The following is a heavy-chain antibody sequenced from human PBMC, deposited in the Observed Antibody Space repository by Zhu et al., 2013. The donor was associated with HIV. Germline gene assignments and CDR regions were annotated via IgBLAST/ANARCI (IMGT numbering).Heavy chain of an antibody. Sequence: QVQLVQSGAEVKRPGASVKVSCKASGYNFMNYDINWVRQATGQGLEWMGWMNPKSGNTGYAEKFKGRVTMTRNNSISTAYMELRSLRSEDTAIYYCARVLRDSSWHNWFDPVGSGNPAHRLV. CDR2: MNPKSGNT. CDR3: ARVLRDSSWHNWFDP. D-gene: IGHD2-21*02. V-gene: IGHV1-8*01. J-gene: IGHJ5*02. CDR1: GYNFMNYD.